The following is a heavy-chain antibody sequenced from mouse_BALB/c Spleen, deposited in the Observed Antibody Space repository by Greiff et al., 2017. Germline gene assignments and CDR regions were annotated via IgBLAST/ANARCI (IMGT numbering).Heavy chain of an antibody. V-gene: IGHV1-69*02. Sequence: QVQLQQSGAELVKPGASVKLSCKASGYTFTSYWMHWVKQRPGQGLEWIGEIDPSDSYTNYNQKFKGKATLTVDKSSSTAYMQLSSLTSEDSAVYYCARPGGTYAMDYWGQGTSVTVSS. CDR3: ARPGGTYAMDY. D-gene: IGHD1-1*02. J-gene: IGHJ4*01. CDR1: GYTFTSYW. CDR2: IDPSDSYT.